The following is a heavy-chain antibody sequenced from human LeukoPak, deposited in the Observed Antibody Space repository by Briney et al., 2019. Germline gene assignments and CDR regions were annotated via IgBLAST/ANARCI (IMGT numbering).Heavy chain of an antibody. D-gene: IGHD2-21*01. CDR3: ARSPGENPYYYYGMDV. V-gene: IGHV4-30-2*01. CDR2: IYHSGSP. Sequence: PSETLSLTCAVSGGPISSGGYSWSWIRQPPGKGLEWIGYIYHSGSPYYSPSLKSRVTISVDRSNNQFSLKLNSVTAADTAVYYCARSPGENPYYYYGMDVWGQGTTVTVSS. J-gene: IGHJ6*02. CDR1: GGPISSGGYS.